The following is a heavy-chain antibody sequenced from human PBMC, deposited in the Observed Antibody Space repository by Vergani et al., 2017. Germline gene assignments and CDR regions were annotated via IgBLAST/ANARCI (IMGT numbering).Heavy chain of an antibody. D-gene: IGHD4-17*01. J-gene: IGHJ3*02. CDR3: ARPSAPGENDALDI. Sequence: EVQLEESGGGLVLPGRSLRLSCVASGFTSAGYAMHWVRQAPGKGLEWVSGISWNSNSIGYADSVKGRFTISRDNAKNSLYLQMNSLRAEDTAVYHCARPSAPGENDALDIWGQGTMVTVSS. CDR2: ISWNSNSI. V-gene: IGHV3-9*02. CDR1: GFTSAGYA.